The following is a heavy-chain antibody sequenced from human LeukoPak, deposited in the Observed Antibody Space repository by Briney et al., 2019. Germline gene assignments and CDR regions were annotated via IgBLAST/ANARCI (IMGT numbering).Heavy chain of an antibody. V-gene: IGHV3-20*04. CDR1: GFTFDDYG. Sequence: PGGSLRLSCAASGFTFDDYGVSWVRQAPGKGLEWVSGINWNGGSTGYADSVKGRFTISRDNAKNSLYLQMNSLRAEDTALYYCAKDTRYQPNYFDYWGQGTLVTVSS. CDR2: INWNGGST. D-gene: IGHD2-2*01. CDR3: AKDTRYQPNYFDY. J-gene: IGHJ4*02.